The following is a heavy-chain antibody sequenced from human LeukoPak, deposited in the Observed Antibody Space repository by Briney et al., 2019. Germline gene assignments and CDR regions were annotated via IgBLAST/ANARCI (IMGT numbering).Heavy chain of an antibody. Sequence: SVKVSCKATGCTFSSYAIIWVGQAPGQGLEWMGGIIPIFCTANYAQKFQGRVTITTDESTSTAYMELSSLRSEDTAVYYCESSQLHYYGSSGYSYYFDYWGQGTLVTVSS. CDR2: IIPIFCTA. CDR1: GCTFSSYA. J-gene: IGHJ4*02. CDR3: ESSQLHYYGSSGYSYYFDY. D-gene: IGHD3-22*01. V-gene: IGHV1-69*05.